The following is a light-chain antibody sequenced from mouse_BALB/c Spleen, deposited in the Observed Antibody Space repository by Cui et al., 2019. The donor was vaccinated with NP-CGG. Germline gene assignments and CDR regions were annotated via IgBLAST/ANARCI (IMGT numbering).Light chain of an antibody. J-gene: IGLJ1*01. CDR3: ALWYSNHWV. CDR2: GTN. Sequence: QAVVTQESALTTSAGETVTLTCRSSTGTVTTSNYANWVQEKPDHLFTGLIGGTNNRAPGVPAKFSGFLIGDKAALTITGARTEDEAIYFCALWYSNHWVFGGGTKLTVL. CDR1: TGTVTTSNY. V-gene: IGLV1*01.